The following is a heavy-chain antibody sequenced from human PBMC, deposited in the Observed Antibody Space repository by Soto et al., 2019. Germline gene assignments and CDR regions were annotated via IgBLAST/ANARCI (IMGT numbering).Heavy chain of an antibody. CDR1: GGSISSSSYY. CDR3: VTLGGGLQYPLLAFDI. J-gene: IGHJ3*02. D-gene: IGHD4-4*01. V-gene: IGHV4-39*01. CDR2: IYYSGST. Sequence: PSETLSLTCTVSGGSISSSSYYWGWIRQPPGKGLEWIGSIYYSGSTYYNPSLKSRVTISVDTSKNQFSLKLSSVTAADTAVYYCVTLGGGLQYPLLAFDIWGQGTMVTVSS.